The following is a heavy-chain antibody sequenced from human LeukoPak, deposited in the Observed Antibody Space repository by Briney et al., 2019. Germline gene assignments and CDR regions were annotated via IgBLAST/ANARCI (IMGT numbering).Heavy chain of an antibody. J-gene: IGHJ4*02. V-gene: IGHV3-9*01. CDR3: AKDRATMIVVVITTPFDY. D-gene: IGHD3-22*01. CDR1: GSTFDDYS. CDR2: ISWNSGSA. Sequence: GGSLRLSCAASGSTFDDYSMHWVRQAPGKGLEWVSGISWNSGSAGYADSVKGRFTISRDNSKNTLYLQMNSLRAEDTAVYYCAKDRATMIVVVITTPFDYWGQGTLVTVSS.